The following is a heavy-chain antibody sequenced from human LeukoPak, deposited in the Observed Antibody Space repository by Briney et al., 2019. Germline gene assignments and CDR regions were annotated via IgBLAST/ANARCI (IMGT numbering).Heavy chain of an antibody. CDR1: GGSIRSYY. D-gene: IGHD6-19*01. Sequence: PSETLSLTCTVSGGSIRSYYCSWIRQPSGKGLEWIGYTYYSGNTNYRPSLKSLVTISVDTSKNQFSLKLSSVTAADTAVYYCATSYSSGGGDYFDYWGQGTLVTVSS. CDR2: TYYSGNT. V-gene: IGHV4-59*01. J-gene: IGHJ4*02. CDR3: ATSYSSGGGDYFDY.